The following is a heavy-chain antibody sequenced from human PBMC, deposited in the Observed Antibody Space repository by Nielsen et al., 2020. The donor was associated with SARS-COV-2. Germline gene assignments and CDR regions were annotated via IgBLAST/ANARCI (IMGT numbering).Heavy chain of an antibody. CDR2: ISGSGGSS. CDR3: ARGALTAAGAFDY. Sequence: GESLKISCTASGFTFSSYAMSWVRQAPGKGLEWVSAISGSGGSSYYADSVKGRFTISRHNSKNTLYLQMNSLRPKDTAVYYCARGALTAAGAFDYWGQGTLVTVSS. V-gene: IGHV3-23*01. CDR1: GFTFSSYA. J-gene: IGHJ4*02. D-gene: IGHD2-2*01.